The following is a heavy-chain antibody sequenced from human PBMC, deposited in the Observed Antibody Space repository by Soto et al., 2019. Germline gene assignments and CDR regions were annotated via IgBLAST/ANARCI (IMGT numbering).Heavy chain of an antibody. V-gene: IGHV1-3*01. Sequence: ASVKVSCKASGYTFTSYAMHWVRQAPGQRLEWMGWINAGNGNTKYSQKFQGRVTITRDTSASTAYMELSSLRSEDTAVYYCARAVVLRFLEWLPPRVWFDPWGQGTLVTVSS. CDR3: ARAVVLRFLEWLPPRVWFDP. CDR2: INAGNGNT. D-gene: IGHD3-3*01. J-gene: IGHJ5*02. CDR1: GYTFTSYA.